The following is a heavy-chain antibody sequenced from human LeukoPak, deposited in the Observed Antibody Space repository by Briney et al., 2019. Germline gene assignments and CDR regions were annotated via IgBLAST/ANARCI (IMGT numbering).Heavy chain of an antibody. Sequence: GGSLRLSCAVSGFTFSSYSMNWVRRAPGKGLEWVSYIGSSVSTRYYADSVKGRFTISRDNGKNALYPQMNSLRAEDTAVYYCAREGSDFWSGYSKGYFDYWGQGTLVTVSS. CDR3: AREGSDFWSGYSKGYFDY. CDR2: IGSSVSTR. V-gene: IGHV3-48*01. J-gene: IGHJ4*02. D-gene: IGHD3-3*01. CDR1: GFTFSSYS.